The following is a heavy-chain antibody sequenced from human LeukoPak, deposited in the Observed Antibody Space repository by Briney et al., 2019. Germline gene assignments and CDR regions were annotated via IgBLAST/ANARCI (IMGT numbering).Heavy chain of an antibody. D-gene: IGHD5-12*01. CDR2: IYYSGST. J-gene: IGHJ4*02. Sequence: PSETLSLTCTVSGGSISSGGYYWNWIRQHPGTGLEWIGYIYYSGSTYYSPSLKSRVTISVDTSKNQFSLKLSSVTAADTAVYYCARTGYSDFSLDYWGQGALVTVSS. CDR1: GGSISSGGYY. CDR3: ARTGYSDFSLDY. V-gene: IGHV4-31*03.